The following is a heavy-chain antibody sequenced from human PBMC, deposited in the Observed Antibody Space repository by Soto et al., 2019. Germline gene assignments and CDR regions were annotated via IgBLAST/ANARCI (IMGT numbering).Heavy chain of an antibody. CDR2: INWNGGST. V-gene: IGHV3-20*04. CDR3: ARDMIGDIFPTYYKVYYYAMVV. CDR1: GFTFDDYG. D-gene: IGHD3-9*01. J-gene: IGHJ6*01. Sequence: GGSLRLSCAASGFTFDDYGMSWVRQAPGKGLEWVSGINWNGGSTGYADSVKGRFTISRDNAKNSLYLQMNSLRAEDTALYYCARDMIGDIFPTYYKVYYYAMVVWGQGTTVTVS.